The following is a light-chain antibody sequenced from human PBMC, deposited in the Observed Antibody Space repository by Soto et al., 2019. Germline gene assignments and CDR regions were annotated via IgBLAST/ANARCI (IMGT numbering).Light chain of an antibody. CDR2: GAS. J-gene: IGKJ2*01. V-gene: IGKV3-20*01. CDR1: QSVSSTY. Sequence: EIVLTQSPGTLSLSPGERATLSCRASQSVSSTYLAWYQQKPGQSPRLLIYGASSRATGIPDRFSGSGSGTDFTLTISRLEPEDFAAYYCQHYGNSPNPFGQGTKVDIK. CDR3: QHYGNSPNP.